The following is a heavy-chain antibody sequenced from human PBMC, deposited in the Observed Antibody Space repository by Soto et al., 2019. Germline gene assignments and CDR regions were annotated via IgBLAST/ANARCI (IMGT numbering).Heavy chain of an antibody. V-gene: IGHV3-21*01. CDR1: GFTFSSYS. J-gene: IGHJ6*02. Sequence: VGSLRLSCAASGFTFSSYSMNWVRQAPGKGLEWVSSISSSSSYIYYAYSVKGRFTISRVNAKNSLYLQMNIMRAEDTAVYYCARDHGDTAIGYAHYYYYGMDVWGQGTTLSLS. CDR3: ARDHGDTAIGYAHYYYYGMDV. D-gene: IGHD5-18*01. CDR2: ISSSSSYI.